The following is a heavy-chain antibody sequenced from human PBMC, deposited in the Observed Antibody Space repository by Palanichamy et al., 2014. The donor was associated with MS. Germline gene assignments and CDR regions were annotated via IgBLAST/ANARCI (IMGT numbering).Heavy chain of an antibody. CDR2: IYPGDFDT. V-gene: IGHV5-51*01. D-gene: IGHD2-15*01. CDR3: ATYYSARGHFDY. Sequence: QLAQSGAEIKKPGESLKISCKTAGHNFATYWVAWVRQMPGKGLEWIGVIYPGDFDTEYSPSFQGQVTISADRSINTVYLQWDSLKASDTATYYCATYYSARGHFDYWGQRTQVTVSS. CDR1: GHNFATYW. J-gene: IGHJ4*02.